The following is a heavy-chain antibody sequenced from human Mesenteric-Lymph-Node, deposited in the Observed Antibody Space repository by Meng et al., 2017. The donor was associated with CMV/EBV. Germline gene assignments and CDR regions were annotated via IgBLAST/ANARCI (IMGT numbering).Heavy chain of an antibody. D-gene: IGHD3-22*01. CDR3: ARRGNYDSDYSEY. V-gene: IGHV4-39*01. CDR1: GDSISNSTYY. J-gene: IGHJ4*02. Sequence: QVTESGPGPVKPSETLSLSCIVSGDSISNSTYYWTWIRQPPGKGLEWIGSVHHSGTTYYNPSLKGRLTISVDTSANLFSLRLTTVTAADTATYYCARRGNYDSDYSEYWGQGTLVTVSS. CDR2: VHHSGTT.